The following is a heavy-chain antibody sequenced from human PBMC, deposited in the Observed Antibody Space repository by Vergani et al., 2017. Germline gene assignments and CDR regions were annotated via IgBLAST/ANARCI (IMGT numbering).Heavy chain of an antibody. J-gene: IGHJ4*02. CDR3: ARGYYDSSGYYGFDY. Sequence: QVQLVQSGAEVKKPGASVKVSCKASGYTFTSYYMHWVRQAPGQGLEWMGIINPSGGNTNYAQKLQGRVTMTTDTSTSTAYMELRSLRSDDTAVYYCARGYYDSSGYYGFDYWGQGTLVTVSS. D-gene: IGHD3-22*01. V-gene: IGHV1-46*01. CDR2: INPSGGNT. CDR1: GYTFTSYY.